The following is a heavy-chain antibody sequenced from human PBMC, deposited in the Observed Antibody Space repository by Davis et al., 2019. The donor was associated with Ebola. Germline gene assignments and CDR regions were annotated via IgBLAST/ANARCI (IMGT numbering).Heavy chain of an antibody. CDR3: ARGGHYYDDSGYYNDYYYYGLDV. CDR2: LYRGDTA. V-gene: IGHV3-53*01. CDR1: DFTVTPND. D-gene: IGHD3-22*01. J-gene: IGHJ6*04. Sequence: PGGSLRLSCAASDFTVTPNDMNWVRQAPGKGLEWISVLYRGDTAYYADSVQGRFTISRDNSKNTLFLQMNSLRAEDTAVYYCARGGHYYDDSGYYNDYYYYGLDVWGKGTTVIVST.